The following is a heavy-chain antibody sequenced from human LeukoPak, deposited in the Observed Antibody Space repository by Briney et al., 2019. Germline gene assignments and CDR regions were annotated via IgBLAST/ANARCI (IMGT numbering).Heavy chain of an antibody. Sequence: SVKVSCKASGGSFSDYSISWVRQAPGQGLEWMGRIIAILDTAHYAQKFQGRFTITADKSTTAVYMELSSLRSDDTAVYYCVRSGYDYDWFDPWGQGTLVTVSS. CDR1: GGSFSDYS. D-gene: IGHD5-12*01. J-gene: IGHJ5*02. CDR2: IIAILDTA. CDR3: VRSGYDYDWFDP. V-gene: IGHV1-69*08.